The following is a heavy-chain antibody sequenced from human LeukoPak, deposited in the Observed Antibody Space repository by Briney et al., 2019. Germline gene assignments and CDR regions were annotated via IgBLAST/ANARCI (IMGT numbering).Heavy chain of an antibody. V-gene: IGHV3-23*01. Sequence: GGSLRLSCVASGFTFSTYAMGWVRQVPGKGLEWVSSVSESGGGTYYAASVKGRFTISRDNSQNALYLQMSSLRVEDTAIYYCAKAGIGWSPHYFDYWGQGTLVTVSS. CDR3: AKAGIGWSPHYFDY. CDR1: GFTFSTYA. D-gene: IGHD6-19*01. CDR2: VSESGGGT. J-gene: IGHJ4*02.